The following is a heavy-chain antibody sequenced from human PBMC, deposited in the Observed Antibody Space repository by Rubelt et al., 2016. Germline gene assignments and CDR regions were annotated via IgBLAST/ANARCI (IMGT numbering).Heavy chain of an antibody. J-gene: IGHJ3*02. Sequence: QVQLRESGPGLVKPSETLSLTCAVSGGSVSSGTYYWSWIGQPPGKGLECIGSNFYSGITYYNPSLKGRVTISVDTSKKQVSLKLSAVTAADTAVYYCAREMTTVTSDAFDIWGQGTMVTVSS. V-gene: IGHV4-39*07. CDR3: AREMTTVTSDAFDI. CDR1: GGSVSSGTYY. D-gene: IGHD4-17*01. CDR2: NFYSGIT.